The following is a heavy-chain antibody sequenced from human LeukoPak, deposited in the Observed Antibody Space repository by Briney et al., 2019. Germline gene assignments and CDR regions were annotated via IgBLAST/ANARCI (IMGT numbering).Heavy chain of an antibody. CDR2: TYYRSKRYN. J-gene: IGHJ5*02. Sequence: SQTLSLTCAISGDSVSSNSAAWNWIRQSPPRGLEWLGRTYYRSKRYNDYAVSVKSRITINPDTSKNQFSLQLNSVTPEDTAVYYCARVPYYDFWSGYFAYNWFDPWGQGTLVTVSS. CDR3: ARVPYYDFWSGYFAYNWFDP. V-gene: IGHV6-1*01. CDR1: GDSVSSNSAA. D-gene: IGHD3-3*01.